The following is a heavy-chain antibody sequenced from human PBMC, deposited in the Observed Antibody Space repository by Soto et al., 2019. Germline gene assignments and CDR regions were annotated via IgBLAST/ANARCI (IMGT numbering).Heavy chain of an antibody. CDR3: AADLAYCGGDCPGGMDV. D-gene: IGHD2-21*02. Sequence: QMQLVQSGPEVKKPGTSVKVSCKASGFTFTSSAMQWVRQARGQRLEWIGWIVVGSGNTNYAQKFQERVTITRDMTTRTAYMERSSLRSEDTAVYYCAADLAYCGGDCPGGMDVWGQGTTVTVSS. CDR2: IVVGSGNT. CDR1: GFTFTSSA. V-gene: IGHV1-58*02. J-gene: IGHJ6*02.